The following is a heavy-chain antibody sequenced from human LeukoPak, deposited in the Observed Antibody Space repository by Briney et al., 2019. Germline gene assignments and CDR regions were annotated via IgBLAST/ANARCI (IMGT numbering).Heavy chain of an antibody. V-gene: IGHV4-34*01. CDR2: INHSGST. D-gene: IGHD5-24*01. CDR1: GGSFSGYY. CDR3: ARRGGRWLQLSSFYFDY. J-gene: IGHJ4*02. Sequence: SETLSLTCAVYGGSFSGYYWSWIRQPPGKGLEWIGEINHSGSTNYNPSLKSRVTKSVDPSKNQFSLKLSSVTAADTAVYYCARRGGRWLQLSSFYFDYWGQGTLVTVSS.